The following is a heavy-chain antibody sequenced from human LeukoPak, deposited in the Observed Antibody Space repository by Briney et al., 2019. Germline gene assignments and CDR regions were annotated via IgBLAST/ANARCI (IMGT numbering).Heavy chain of an antibody. Sequence: SQTLSLTCTVSGGSISSGDYYWSWIRQPPGKGLEWIGYIYYSGSTYYNPSLKSRVTISVDTSKNQFSLKLSSVTAADTAVYYCARRDDGAYYDFWSGYPAAFDIWGQGTMVTVSS. V-gene: IGHV4-30-4*08. J-gene: IGHJ3*02. CDR1: GGSISSGDYY. CDR3: ARRDDGAYYDFWSGYPAAFDI. D-gene: IGHD3-3*01. CDR2: IYYSGST.